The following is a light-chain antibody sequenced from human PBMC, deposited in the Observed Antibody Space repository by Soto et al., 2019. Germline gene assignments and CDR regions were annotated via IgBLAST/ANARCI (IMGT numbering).Light chain of an antibody. J-gene: IGLJ1*01. Sequence: QSALAQPASVSGSPGQSITISCTGTSSDIGTYNYVSWYQQYPGKAPKLMIFEVNNRPSGVSSRFSGSKSANTASLTISGLQADDEADYYCSSYSSGSTRYVFGPGTKLTVL. CDR3: SSYSSGSTRYV. V-gene: IGLV2-14*01. CDR2: EVN. CDR1: SSDIGTYNY.